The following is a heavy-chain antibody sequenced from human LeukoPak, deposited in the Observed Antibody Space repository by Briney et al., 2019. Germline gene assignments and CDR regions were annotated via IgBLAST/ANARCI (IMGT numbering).Heavy chain of an antibody. CDR2: IYTSGST. J-gene: IGHJ4*02. Sequence: PSQTLSLTCTVSGGSISSGSYYWSWIRQPAGKGLEWIGRIYTSGSTNYNPSLKSRVTISVDTSKNQFSLKLSSVTAADTAVYYCARERYCSSTSCYPIDYWGQGTLVTVSP. D-gene: IGHD2-2*01. CDR1: GGSISSGSYY. V-gene: IGHV4-61*02. CDR3: ARERYCSSTSCYPIDY.